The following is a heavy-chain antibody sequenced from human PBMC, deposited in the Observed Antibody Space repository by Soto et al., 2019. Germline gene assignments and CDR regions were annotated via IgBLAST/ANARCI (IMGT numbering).Heavy chain of an antibody. Sequence: SETLSLPCSISGGAPRPHYRSWLRQSPGKGLEWVGYIYFGGTATYNPSLNSRVAISLDVSKNQISLTLSSVTAADTAVYYCARLGAYYQSLDPWGHGTRVTVSS. CDR2: IYFGGTA. CDR1: GGAPRPHY. CDR3: ARLGAYYQSLDP. D-gene: IGHD3-22*01. J-gene: IGHJ5*02. V-gene: IGHV4-59*08.